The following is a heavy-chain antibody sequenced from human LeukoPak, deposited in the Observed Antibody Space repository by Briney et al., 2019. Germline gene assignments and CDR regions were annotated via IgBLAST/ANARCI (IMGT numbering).Heavy chain of an antibody. CDR2: ICGSGTTT. V-gene: IGHV3-11*04. J-gene: IGHJ5*02. CDR3: ARGDFSGVAGWFYH. Sequence: GGSLRLSCAASGFTFSDYYISWIRQAPGKGLEWVSYICGSGTTTHYADSVKGRFHISRDNAKNSLYLQMNSLRVEDTDVYYCARGDFSGVAGWFYHWGQGTLVTVSS. D-gene: IGHD3-3*01. CDR1: GFTFSDYY.